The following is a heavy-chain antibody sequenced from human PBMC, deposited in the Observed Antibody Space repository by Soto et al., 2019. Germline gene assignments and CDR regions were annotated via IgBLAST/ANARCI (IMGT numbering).Heavy chain of an antibody. CDR1: GASISSGGYY. V-gene: IGHV4-31*03. J-gene: IGHJ6*02. CDR2: IYYSGTT. CDR3: AASCVGCGGFNYYGMDV. D-gene: IGHD2-21*01. Sequence: SETLSLSCSVSGASISSGGYYWNWIRQHPGKGLEWIGYIYYSGTTYYNPSLKSRVTISVDTSKNQFSLKLSSVTAADTAVYYCAASCVGCGGFNYYGMDVWGQGTTVTVSS.